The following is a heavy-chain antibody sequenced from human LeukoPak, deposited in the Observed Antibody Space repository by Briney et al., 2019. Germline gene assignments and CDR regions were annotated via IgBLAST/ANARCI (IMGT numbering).Heavy chain of an antibody. V-gene: IGHV3-15*01. J-gene: IGHJ4*02. CDR3: TPWGPYSEPAKYYFDY. Sequence: GGSLRLSCAASGFSFNNAWMSWVRQAPGEGLEWVGRVKSKANGGTIEYAAPVKGRFTISRDDSKNTLYLQMDSLETEDTAGYYCTPWGPYSEPAKYYFDYWGQGALVTVSS. CDR1: GFSFNNAW. D-gene: IGHD7-27*01. CDR2: VKSKANGGTI.